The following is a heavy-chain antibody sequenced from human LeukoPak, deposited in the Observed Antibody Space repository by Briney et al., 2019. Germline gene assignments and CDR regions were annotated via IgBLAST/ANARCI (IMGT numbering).Heavy chain of an antibody. V-gene: IGHV1-2*02. J-gene: IGHJ4*02. CDR3: ARAYGSGNSYHPDY. CDR1: GYTFTSYD. CDR2: MNPNSGGT. Sequence: GASVKVSCKASGYTFTSYDINWVRQATGQGLEWMGWMNPNSGGTNSSQKFQDRVTLTRDTSISTAYMELSSLTSDDTAVYYCARAYGSGNSYHPDYWGQGTLVAVSS. D-gene: IGHD3-10*01.